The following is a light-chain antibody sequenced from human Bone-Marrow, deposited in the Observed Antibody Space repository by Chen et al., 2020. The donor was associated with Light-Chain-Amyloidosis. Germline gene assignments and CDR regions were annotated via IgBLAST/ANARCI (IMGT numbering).Light chain of an antibody. CDR2: SSS. CDR3: QQYGTSPLT. V-gene: IGKV3-20*01. CDR1: QTISTNY. Sequence: EIVLTHSPGTLSSSLGEGANLSCRASQTISTNYLTWYQQKFGQSPRLLIYSSSRRATGIPDRFTGSGSGTDFTLTINRLEPEDFAMYYCQQYGTSPLTFGGGTKVEIK. J-gene: IGKJ4*01.